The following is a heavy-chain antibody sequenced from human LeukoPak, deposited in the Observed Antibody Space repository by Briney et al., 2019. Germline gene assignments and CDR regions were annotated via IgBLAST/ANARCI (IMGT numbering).Heavy chain of an antibody. Sequence: PGGSLRLSCAASGFSFRDAAMTWVRQAPGKGLEWVALTSFSGDNSYYADSVKGRFSVSRDNSENTLSLQMNSLRVEDTARYYCAKDIQLSTWGLGTMVTVSS. CDR1: GFSFRDAA. V-gene: IGHV3-23*01. J-gene: IGHJ3*01. CDR3: AKDIQLST. CDR2: TSFSGDNS. D-gene: IGHD5-24*01.